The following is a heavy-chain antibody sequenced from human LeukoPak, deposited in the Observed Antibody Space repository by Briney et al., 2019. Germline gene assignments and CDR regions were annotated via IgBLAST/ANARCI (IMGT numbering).Heavy chain of an antibody. CDR3: ARDGGEIYCSGSSCYKHSFDY. J-gene: IGHJ4*02. Sequence: ASVKVSCKASGGTFSSYAISWVRQAPGQGLEWMGGIIPIFGTAYYAQKFQGRVTITADESTSTAYMELSSLRSEDTAMYYCARDGGEIYCSGSSCYKHSFDYWGRGTLVTVSS. V-gene: IGHV1-69*13. CDR2: IIPIFGTA. CDR1: GGTFSSYA. D-gene: IGHD2-15*01.